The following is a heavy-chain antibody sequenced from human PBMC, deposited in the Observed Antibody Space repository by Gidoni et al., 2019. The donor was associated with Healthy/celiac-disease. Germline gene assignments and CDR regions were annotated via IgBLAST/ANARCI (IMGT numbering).Heavy chain of an antibody. J-gene: IGHJ3*02. CDR1: GFTFSSYA. CDR3: AKDIVVVPAANDAFDI. D-gene: IGHD2-2*01. Sequence: EVQLLESGGGLVQPGGSLRLSCAASGFTFSSYAMSWVRQAPGQGLEWVSAISGSGGSTYYADSVKGRFTISRDNSKNTLYLQMNSLRAEDTAVYYCAKDIVVVPAANDAFDIWGQGTMVTVSS. V-gene: IGHV3-23*01. CDR2: ISGSGGST.